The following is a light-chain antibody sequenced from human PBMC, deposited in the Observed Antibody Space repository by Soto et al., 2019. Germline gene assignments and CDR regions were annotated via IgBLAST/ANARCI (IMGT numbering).Light chain of an antibody. CDR3: HQYATSPRT. J-gene: IGKJ1*01. CDR1: QSLRSGD. CDR2: GAS. Sequence: PGGSATLSRRASQSLRSGDLACDQQIPGLAPGLLIYGASSRATGIPDGFSGSGSGTDFNLTVNRLAPEDFAVYYCHQYATSPRTFGQGTKVEIK. V-gene: IGKV3-20*01.